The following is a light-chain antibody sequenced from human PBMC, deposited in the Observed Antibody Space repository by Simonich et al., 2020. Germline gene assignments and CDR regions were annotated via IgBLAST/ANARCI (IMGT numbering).Light chain of an antibody. J-gene: IGKJ2*01. V-gene: IGKV4-1*01. CDR3: QQXXSTXYT. CDR2: WAX. Sequence: VMTQSPDSLAXXLGERXXINRHTSQIXXYSPXHKNYLACYQQKPGQPXXRLIYWAXXXESXXXDRXXGSXXXTXFTXXXSSLQAEDVAXXXXQQXXSTXYTFGQGTKXXIK. CDR1: QIXXYSPXHKNY.